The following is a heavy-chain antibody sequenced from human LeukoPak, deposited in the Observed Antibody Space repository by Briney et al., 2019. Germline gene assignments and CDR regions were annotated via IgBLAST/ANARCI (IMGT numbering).Heavy chain of an antibody. CDR1: GYTFTTYG. J-gene: IGHJ4*02. D-gene: IGHD5-18*01. CDR3: ARVRDSAMEN. V-gene: IGHV1-18*01. CDR2: ISADNANT. Sequence: RASVKVSCKASGYTFTTYGFNWVRQAPGQGLEWIGWISADNANTNYAQKLQGRVTMTTDTSTSTAYMELRSLRSDATAVYYCARVRDSAMENWGQGTLVTVSS.